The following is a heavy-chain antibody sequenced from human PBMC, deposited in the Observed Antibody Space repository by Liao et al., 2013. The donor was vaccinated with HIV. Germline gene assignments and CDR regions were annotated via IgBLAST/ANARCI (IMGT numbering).Heavy chain of an antibody. CDR1: GGSISSSSYY. J-gene: IGHJ4*02. Sequence: QLQLQESGPGLVKPSETLSLTCTVSGGSISSSSYYWGWIRQPPGKGLEWIGSIYYSGSTYYNPSLKSRVTISVDTSKNQFSLKLSSVTAADTAVYYCASVEGDKCSGGSCYFDYWGQGTLVTVSS. V-gene: IGHV4-39*07. D-gene: IGHD2-15*01. CDR2: IYYSGST. CDR3: ASVEGDKCSGGSCYFDY.